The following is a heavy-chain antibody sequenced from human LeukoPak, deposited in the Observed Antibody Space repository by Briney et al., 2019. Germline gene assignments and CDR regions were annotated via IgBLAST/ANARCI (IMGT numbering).Heavy chain of an antibody. CDR3: ARGRSSYSIRLLKRLNKGDWFDL. Sequence: PSETLSLTCAVYGGSFSGYYWSWVRQPPGKGLEWIGEINHSGSTNYNPSLKSRVTISVDTSKNQFSLKLSSVTAADTAVYYCARGRSSYSIRLLKRLNKGDWFDLWAQGTLVTVSS. V-gene: IGHV4-34*01. CDR2: INHSGST. CDR1: GGSFSGYY. D-gene: IGHD6-13*01. J-gene: IGHJ5*02.